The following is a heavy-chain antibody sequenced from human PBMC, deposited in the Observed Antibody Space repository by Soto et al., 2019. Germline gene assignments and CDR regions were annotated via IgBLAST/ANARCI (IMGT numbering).Heavy chain of an antibody. Sequence: PSETLSLTCTVSGGSVSPYYWSWIRQPPGKGLEWIGYIYSFGGTNYNASLESRVSMSVDTSKNQVSLKLTSVTVADTAVYYCARHKSTVNILDYWGQGTLVTVSS. CDR1: GGSVSPYY. CDR3: ARHKSTVNILDY. V-gene: IGHV4-59*08. CDR2: IYSFGGT. D-gene: IGHD4-17*01. J-gene: IGHJ4*02.